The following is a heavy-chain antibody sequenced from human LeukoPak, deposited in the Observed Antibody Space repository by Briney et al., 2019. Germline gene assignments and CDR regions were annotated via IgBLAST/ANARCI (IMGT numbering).Heavy chain of an antibody. CDR2: CYYTGST. D-gene: IGHD2-8*01. Sequence: SETLSLTCTVSGGSISSCYWSWIRQPPGKGLEWIGYCYYTGSTNYNPSLKNRVTISVDTSTNQFSLKLSSVTAADTAVYYCARQMGLAQYFQHWGQGTLVTVSS. CDR1: GGSISSCY. J-gene: IGHJ1*01. V-gene: IGHV4-59*08. CDR3: ARQMGLAQYFQH.